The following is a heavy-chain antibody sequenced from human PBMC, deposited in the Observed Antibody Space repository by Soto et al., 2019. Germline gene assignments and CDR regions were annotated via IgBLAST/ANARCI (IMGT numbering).Heavy chain of an antibody. J-gene: IGHJ4*02. CDR3: ARGRGHSSGWIDY. CDR2: INHSGST. D-gene: IGHD6-19*01. Sequence: SETLSLTCAVYGGSFSGYYWSWIRQPPGKGLEWIGEINHSGSTNYNPSLKSRVTISVDTSKNQFSLKLSSVTAADTAVYYCARGRGHSSGWIDYWGQGTLVTVSS. CDR1: GGSFSGYY. V-gene: IGHV4-34*01.